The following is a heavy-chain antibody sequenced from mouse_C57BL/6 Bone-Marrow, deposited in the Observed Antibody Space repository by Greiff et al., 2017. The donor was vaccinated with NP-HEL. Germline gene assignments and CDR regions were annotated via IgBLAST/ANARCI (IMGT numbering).Heavy chain of an antibody. J-gene: IGHJ2*01. V-gene: IGHV1-19*01. D-gene: IGHD2-3*01. CDR1: GYTFTDYY. Sequence: EVQLQQSGPVLVKPGASVKMSCKASGYTFTDYYMNWVKQSHGKSLEWIGVINPYNGGTSYNQKFKGKATLTVDKSSSTAYMELNSLTSEDSAVYYCAREGGWLLDYWGQGTTLTVSS. CDR3: AREGGWLLDY. CDR2: INPYNGGT.